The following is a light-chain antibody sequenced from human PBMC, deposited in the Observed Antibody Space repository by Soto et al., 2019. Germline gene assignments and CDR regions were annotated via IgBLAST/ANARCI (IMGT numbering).Light chain of an antibody. Sequence: DIQMTQSPSSLSASVGDRVTITCRASQGIRDNLSWFQQKPGKVPQRLIYAVSSLQSGVPSRFSGSGSETDFALTIRSLQPEDFATYYCLKQNNYPWRFGQGTKVKIK. CDR1: QGIRDN. CDR2: AVS. CDR3: LKQNNYPWR. J-gene: IGKJ1*01. V-gene: IGKV1-17*01.